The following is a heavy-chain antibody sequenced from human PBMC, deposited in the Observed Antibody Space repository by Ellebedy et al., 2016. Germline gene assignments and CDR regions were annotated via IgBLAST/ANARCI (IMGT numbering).Heavy chain of an antibody. J-gene: IGHJ5*02. CDR2: ISGSGGST. CDR1: GFTFSSYA. D-gene: IGHD6-13*01. CDR3: ASLRYSSSRYSLLSGWFDP. V-gene: IGHV3-23*01. Sequence: GGSLRLSXAASGFTFSSYAMSWVRQAPGKGLEWVSAISGSGGSTYYADSVKGRFTISRDNSKNTLYLQMNSLRAEDTAVYYCASLRYSSSRYSLLSGWFDPWGQGTLVTVSS.